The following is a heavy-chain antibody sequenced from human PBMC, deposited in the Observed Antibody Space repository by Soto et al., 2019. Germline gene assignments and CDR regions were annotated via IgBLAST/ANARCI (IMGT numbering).Heavy chain of an antibody. CDR1: GFTFSSYA. Sequence: VQLVESGGGVVQPGKSLRLSCAASGFTFSSYAVHWVRQAPGKGLEWVSAISGSGGSTYYADSVKGRFTISRDNSKNTLYLQMNSLRAEDTAVYYCAKVRGYSYGYSFDYWGQGTLVTVSS. V-gene: IGHV3-23*04. D-gene: IGHD5-18*01. CDR2: ISGSGGST. J-gene: IGHJ4*02. CDR3: AKVRGYSYGYSFDY.